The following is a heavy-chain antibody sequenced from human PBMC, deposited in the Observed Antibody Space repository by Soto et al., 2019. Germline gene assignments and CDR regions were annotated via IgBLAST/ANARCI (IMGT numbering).Heavy chain of an antibody. D-gene: IGHD3-10*01. CDR2: IYHSGST. V-gene: IGHV4-4*02. J-gene: IGHJ4*02. CDR3: EFSPRGIDY. Sequence: QVQLQESGPGLVKPSGTLSLTCAVSGGSISSSNWWSWVRQPPGKGLEWIGEIYHSGSTNYNPSHKTRDTISVDKSKNQFSLQLSSVTAADTDVYSWEFSPRGIDYWGQGTLVTVSS. CDR1: GGSISSSNW.